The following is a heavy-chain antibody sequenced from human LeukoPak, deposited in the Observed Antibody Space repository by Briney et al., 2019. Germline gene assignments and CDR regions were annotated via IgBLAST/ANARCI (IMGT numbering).Heavy chain of an antibody. Sequence: ASVKVSCKASGYTFTSYGISWVRQAPGQGLEWMGWISAYNGNTNYAQKLQGRVTMTTDTSTSTAYMELRSLRSDDTAVYYRARVDTAMVTNLFDYWGQGTLVTVSS. V-gene: IGHV1-18*04. D-gene: IGHD5-18*01. J-gene: IGHJ4*02. CDR1: GYTFTSYG. CDR3: ARVDTAMVTNLFDY. CDR2: ISAYNGNT.